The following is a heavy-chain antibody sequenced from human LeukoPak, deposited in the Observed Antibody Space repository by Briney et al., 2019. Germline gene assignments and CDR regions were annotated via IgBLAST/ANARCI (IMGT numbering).Heavy chain of an antibody. CDR1: GGTFSSYA. V-gene: IGHV1-69*13. J-gene: IGHJ3*02. Sequence: ASVKVSCKASGGTFSSYAISWVRQAPGQGLEWMGGIIPIFGTANYAQKFQGRVTITADESTSTAYMELSSLRSEDTAVYYCARDFGSGYCSSTSCSHAFDIWGQGTMVTVSS. D-gene: IGHD2-2*03. CDR2: IIPIFGTA. CDR3: ARDFGSGYCSSTSCSHAFDI.